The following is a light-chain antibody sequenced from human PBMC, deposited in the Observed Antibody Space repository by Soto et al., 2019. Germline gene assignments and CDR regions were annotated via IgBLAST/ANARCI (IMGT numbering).Light chain of an antibody. CDR2: DAS. Sequence: DIQMTQSPSSLSASVGDRVTITCQASQDISNYLNWYQQKPGKAPKLLIYDASNLETGVPSRFSGSGSGTEFTLTISSLQPEDFATYYCQQYNSFPYTFGQGTQL. CDR3: QQYNSFPYT. J-gene: IGKJ2*01. V-gene: IGKV1-33*01. CDR1: QDISNY.